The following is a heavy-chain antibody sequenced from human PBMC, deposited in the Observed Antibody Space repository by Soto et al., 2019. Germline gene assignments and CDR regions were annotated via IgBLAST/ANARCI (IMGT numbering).Heavy chain of an antibody. V-gene: IGHV3-33*01. CDR1: GFTFSSYG. Sequence: QVQLVESGGGVVQPGRSLRLSCAASGFTFSSYGMHWVRQAPGKGLEWVAVIWYDGSNKYYADSVKGRFTISRDNSKNTLYLQMNSLRAEDTAVYYCARAGIVGATPFDYWGQGTLVTVSS. CDR2: IWYDGSNK. D-gene: IGHD1-26*01. CDR3: ARAGIVGATPFDY. J-gene: IGHJ4*02.